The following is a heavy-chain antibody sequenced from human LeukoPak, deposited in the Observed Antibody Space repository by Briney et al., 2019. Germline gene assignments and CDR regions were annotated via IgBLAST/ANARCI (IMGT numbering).Heavy chain of an antibody. CDR1: GFTVSSNY. D-gene: IGHD6-13*01. V-gene: IGHV3-53*01. Sequence: GGSLRLSCAASGFTVSSNYMSWVRQAPGKGLEWVSVIYSGGSTYYADSVKGRFTISRDNSKNTLYLQMNSLRAEDTAVYYCASPQVGSSSWIYYYYGMDVWGQGTTVTVSS. J-gene: IGHJ6*02. CDR2: IYSGGST. CDR3: ASPQVGSSSWIYYYYGMDV.